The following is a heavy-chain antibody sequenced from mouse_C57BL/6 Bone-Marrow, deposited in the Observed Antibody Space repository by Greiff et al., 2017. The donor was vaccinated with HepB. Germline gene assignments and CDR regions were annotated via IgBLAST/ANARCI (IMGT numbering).Heavy chain of an antibody. Sequence: EVNVVESGGGLVKPGGSLKLSCAASGFTFSSYAMSWVRKTPEKRLEWVAPISDGGSYTYYPDNVKGRFTISRDNAKNNLYLQMSHLKSEDTAMYYCASTPITTVVYFDYWGQGTTLTVST. CDR1: GFTFSSYA. CDR2: ISDGGSYT. D-gene: IGHD1-1*01. V-gene: IGHV5-4*03. CDR3: ASTPITTVVYFDY. J-gene: IGHJ2*01.